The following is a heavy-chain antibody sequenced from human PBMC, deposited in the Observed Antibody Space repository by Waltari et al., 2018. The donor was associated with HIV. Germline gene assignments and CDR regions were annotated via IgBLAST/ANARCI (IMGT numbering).Heavy chain of an antibody. CDR3: ARAGLGGLIQDFDL. V-gene: IGHV1-46*02. J-gene: IGHJ4*02. D-gene: IGHD1-26*01. CDR2: IHAADVST. CDR1: GFILNDHY. Sequence: QVQLIQPQIEMRKPGTSVRLSCQAFGFILNDHYILWVLQGPRQTFEWVAVIHAADVSTGLAQKFQARLTLTRDSFLGAVHLDLMSLQSEDTAVYVCARAGLGGLIQDFDLWGRGTQLIVSS.